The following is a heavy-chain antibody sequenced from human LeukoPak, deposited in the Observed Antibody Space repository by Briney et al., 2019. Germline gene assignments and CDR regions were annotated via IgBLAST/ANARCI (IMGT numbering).Heavy chain of an antibody. V-gene: IGHV3-74*01. CDR2: INSDGIST. CDR3: ARETGYDVFDI. CDR1: GFTLSNYW. D-gene: IGHD3-9*01. Sequence: GGSLRLSCADDGFTLSNYWIHWVRQAPGKGLVWVSRINSDGISTTYADSVKGRFTISRDNAKNTLYLQMSSLRAEDTAVYYCARETGYDVFDIWGQGTMVTVSS. J-gene: IGHJ3*02.